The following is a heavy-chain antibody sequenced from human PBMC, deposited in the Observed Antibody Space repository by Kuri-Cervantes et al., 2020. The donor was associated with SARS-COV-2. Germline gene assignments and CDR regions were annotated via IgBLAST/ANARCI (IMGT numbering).Heavy chain of an antibody. D-gene: IGHD6-19*01. J-gene: IGHJ4*02. Sequence: GESLKISCAASGFTFSSYWMSWVRQAPGKGLEWVANIKQDGSEKYYVDSVKGRFTISRDNAKNSLYLQMNSLRAEDTAVYYCARDSGRYSSGWDTRRTPYFDYWGQGTLVTVSS. CDR1: GFTFSSYW. CDR2: IKQDGSEK. V-gene: IGHV3-7*01. CDR3: ARDSGRYSSGWDTRRTPYFDY.